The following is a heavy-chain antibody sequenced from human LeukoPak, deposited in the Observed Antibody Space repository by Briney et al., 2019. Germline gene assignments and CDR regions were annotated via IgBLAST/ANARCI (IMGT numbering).Heavy chain of an antibody. Sequence: ASVKVSCKASGYTFTSYAMHWVRQSPGQRLEWMGWINAGNGNTKYSQKFQGRVTITRDTSASTAYMELSSLRSEDTAVYYCARPRMDSSGWYDYWGQGTLVTVSS. CDR1: GYTFTSYA. CDR2: INAGNGNT. CDR3: ARPRMDSSGWYDY. J-gene: IGHJ4*02. V-gene: IGHV1-3*01. D-gene: IGHD6-19*01.